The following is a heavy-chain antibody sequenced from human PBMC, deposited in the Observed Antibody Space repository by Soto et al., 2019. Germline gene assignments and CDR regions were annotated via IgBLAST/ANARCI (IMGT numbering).Heavy chain of an antibody. CDR1: GFTFXXXX. V-gene: IGHV3-33*01. CDR2: IWYDGSNK. J-gene: IGHJ6*02. Sequence: QVQLVESGGGVVQPGRXXRLSCAASGFTFXXXXXHWVRQAXXXXXXXVAVIWYDGSNKYYADSVKGRFTISRDNSKNTLYLQMHSLRAEDTAVYYCARNYDRYYYYYGMDVWGQGTTVTVSS. D-gene: IGHD1-7*01. CDR3: ARNYDRYYYYYGMDV.